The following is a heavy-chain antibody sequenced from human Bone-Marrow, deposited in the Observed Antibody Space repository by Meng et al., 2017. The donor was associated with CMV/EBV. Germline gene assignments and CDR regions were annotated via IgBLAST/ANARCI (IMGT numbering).Heavy chain of an antibody. CDR1: GFTFNSHV. V-gene: IGHV3-30-3*01. CDR3: ARDLVAAPGGFDYFYGMDV. CDR2: ISYNGNKK. Sequence: GGSLRLSCTASGFTFNSHVMYWVRQAPGKGPECVAVISYNGNKKYYIDSVKGRFTISRDNSKSTLYLQMNSLRSDDTSVYYCARDLVAAPGGFDYFYGMDVWGQGTTVTVS. D-gene: IGHD6-13*01. J-gene: IGHJ6*02.